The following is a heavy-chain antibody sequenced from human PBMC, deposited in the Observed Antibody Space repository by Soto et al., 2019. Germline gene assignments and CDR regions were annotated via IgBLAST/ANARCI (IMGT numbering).Heavy chain of an antibody. D-gene: IGHD6-13*01. Sequence: SVKVSCKASGLTFTSSAMQWVRQARGQRLEWIGWIVVGSGNTNYAQKFQERVTITRDMSTSTAYMELSSLRSEDTAVYYCAAGVAAAGTFDIWGQGTRVTVAS. V-gene: IGHV1-58*02. CDR1: GLTFTSSA. CDR3: AAGVAAAGTFDI. J-gene: IGHJ3*02. CDR2: IVVGSGNT.